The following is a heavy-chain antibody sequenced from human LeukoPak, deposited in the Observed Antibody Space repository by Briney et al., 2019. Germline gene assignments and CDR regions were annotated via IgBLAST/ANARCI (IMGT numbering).Heavy chain of an antibody. CDR3: ARDRASSGSHNWFDP. D-gene: IGHD6-19*01. Sequence: ASVKVSCKASGYTFTSYDINWVRQATGQGLEWMGWINPSGGTNYAQKFQGWVTMTRDTSVSTAYMELSRLKSDDTAVYYCARDRASSGSHNWFDPWGQGTLITVSP. CDR1: GYTFTSYD. V-gene: IGHV1-2*04. CDR2: INPSGGT. J-gene: IGHJ5*02.